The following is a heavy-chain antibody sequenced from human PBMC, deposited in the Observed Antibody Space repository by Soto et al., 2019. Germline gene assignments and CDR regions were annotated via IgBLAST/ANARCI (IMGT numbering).Heavy chain of an antibody. V-gene: IGHV3-23*01. CDR1: GFTFSSYA. CDR2: ISGSGGST. J-gene: IGHJ4*02. Sequence: GGSLRLSCAASGFTFSSYAMSWVRQAPGKGLEWVSAISGSGGSTYYADSVKGRFTISRDNSKNTLYLQMNSLRAEDTAVYYCARPTSFYGDYVAYYFDYWGQGTLVTVFS. CDR3: ARPTSFYGDYVAYYFDY. D-gene: IGHD4-17*01.